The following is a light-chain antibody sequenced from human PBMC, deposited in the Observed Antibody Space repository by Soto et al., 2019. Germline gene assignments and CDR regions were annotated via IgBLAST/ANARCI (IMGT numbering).Light chain of an antibody. J-gene: IGLJ3*02. V-gene: IGLV1-40*01. CDR1: SSNIGAGYD. CDR2: GNS. CDR3: PPYESSLGAGV. Sequence: QSVLTQPPSVSGAPGQRVTISCTESSSNIGAGYDVHWYQQLPGTAPKLLIYGNSNRPSGVPDRFSGSKSGTSASLAITGLGAGDGVDYSGPPYESSLGAGVFGGGPKLTVL.